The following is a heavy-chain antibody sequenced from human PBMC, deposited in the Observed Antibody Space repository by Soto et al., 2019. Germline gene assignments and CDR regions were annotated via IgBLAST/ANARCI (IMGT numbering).Heavy chain of an antibody. J-gene: IGHJ4*02. CDR1: GYTFTACY. Sequence: ASVKVSCKASGYTFTACYMHWVRQAPGQGLEWMGIINPSSGDTTYAQKFQGRVSMTRDTSTSTVYMDLSSLTSEDTAVYFCARDRPPDYWGQGTLVTVSS. CDR3: ARDRPPDY. V-gene: IGHV1-46*01. CDR2: INPSSGDT.